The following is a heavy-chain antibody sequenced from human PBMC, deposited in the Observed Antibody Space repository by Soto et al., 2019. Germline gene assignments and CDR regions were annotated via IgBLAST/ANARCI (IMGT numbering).Heavy chain of an antibody. J-gene: IGHJ4*02. Sequence: QVQLLQSGAEVKKPGASVKVSCKASGYTFTNYGFSWVRRAPGQRLEWMGWISGYNENPNYAHKFQGRVTLTTDTSTGTAYMELRSLRSDDTALYYCASDIHGDYPDYWGQGTLVTVSS. V-gene: IGHV1-18*01. CDR1: GYTFTNYG. CDR3: ASDIHGDYPDY. D-gene: IGHD4-17*01. CDR2: ISGYNENP.